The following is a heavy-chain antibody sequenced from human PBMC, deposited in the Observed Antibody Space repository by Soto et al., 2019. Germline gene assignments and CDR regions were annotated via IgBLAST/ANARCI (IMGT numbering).Heavy chain of an antibody. Sequence: PGGSLRLSCAASGFTFRSYWMSWVRQAPGKGLEWVANIKQDGSENYYVDSVKGRFTISRDNAKNSLYLEMNSLRAEDTALYYCAKDLNGYYDSSGYYLDKAFDIWGQGTMVT. CDR1: GFTFRSYW. V-gene: IGHV3-7*01. CDR3: AKDLNGYYDSSGYYLDKAFDI. CDR2: IKQDGSEN. D-gene: IGHD3-22*01. J-gene: IGHJ3*02.